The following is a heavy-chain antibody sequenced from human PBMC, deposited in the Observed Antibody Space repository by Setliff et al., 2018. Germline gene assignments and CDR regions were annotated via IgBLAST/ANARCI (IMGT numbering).Heavy chain of an antibody. CDR2: VSGSGGST. CDR3: ATTWSERYFDL. D-gene: IGHD1-7*01. V-gene: IGHV3-23*01. J-gene: IGHJ2*01. Sequence: AGGSLRLSCAASGFTFSSYAMSWVRQAPGKGLEWVSAVSGSGGSTYYADSVKGRFIISRDNSENTLYLQMNSLRAEDTAVYYCATTWSERYFDLWGRGTLVTAPQ. CDR1: GFTFSSYA.